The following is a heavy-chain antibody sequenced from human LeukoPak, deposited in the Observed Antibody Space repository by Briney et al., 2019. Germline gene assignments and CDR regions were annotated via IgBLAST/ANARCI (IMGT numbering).Heavy chain of an antibody. J-gene: IGHJ5*02. Sequence: GGSLRLSCAASGFTFSNYGMHWVRQAPGKGLEWMTTIWYDGNNKYYADSVKGRFTISRDNSKNTLYLQMNSLRAEDTAVYYCAKDSSYDFWSGLQDWFDPWGQGTLVTVSS. D-gene: IGHD3-3*01. V-gene: IGHV3-33*06. CDR1: GFTFSNYG. CDR3: AKDSSYDFWSGLQDWFDP. CDR2: IWYDGNNK.